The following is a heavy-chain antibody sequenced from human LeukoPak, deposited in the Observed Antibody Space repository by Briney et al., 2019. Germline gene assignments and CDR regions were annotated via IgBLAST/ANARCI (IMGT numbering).Heavy chain of an antibody. CDR2: INHSGST. Sequence: SETPSLTCAVYGGSFSGYYWSWIRQPPGKGLEWIGEINHSGSTNYNPSLKSRVTISVDTSKNQLSLKLSSVTAADTAVYYCAREDQYYGSGSFDYWGQGTLVTVSS. V-gene: IGHV4-34*01. J-gene: IGHJ4*02. CDR3: AREDQYYGSGSFDY. CDR1: GGSFSGYY. D-gene: IGHD3-10*01.